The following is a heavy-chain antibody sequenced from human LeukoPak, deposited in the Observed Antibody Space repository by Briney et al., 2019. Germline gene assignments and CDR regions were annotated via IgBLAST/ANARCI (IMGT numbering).Heavy chain of an antibody. J-gene: IGHJ5*02. CDR2: INPNSCGP. CDR3: ARAPLLFSSPFGQQQYNGFGP. V-gene: IGHV1-2*06. CDR1: GYTFTGYY. Sequence: ASVKVSCLASGYTFTGYYMHWVRQAPGQGHEWRGRINPNSCGPNHAQKFQGRVTIHRHTSLSTAYMKLSRLRSDDTAVYYCARAPLLFSSPFGQQQYNGFGPWGQGTLVTVSS. D-gene: IGHD2/OR15-2a*01.